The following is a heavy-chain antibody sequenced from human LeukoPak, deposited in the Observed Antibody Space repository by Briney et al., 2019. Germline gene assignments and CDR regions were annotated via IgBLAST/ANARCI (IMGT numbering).Heavy chain of an antibody. Sequence: ASVTVSCKASGYTFTSYGISWVRQAPGQGLEWMGWISAYNGNTNYAQKLQGRVTMTTDTSTSTAYMELRSLRSDDTAVYYCARERASGGATDYWGQRTLVTVSS. CDR3: ARERASGGATDY. V-gene: IGHV1-18*01. J-gene: IGHJ4*02. CDR2: ISAYNGNT. D-gene: IGHD3-16*01. CDR1: GYTFTSYG.